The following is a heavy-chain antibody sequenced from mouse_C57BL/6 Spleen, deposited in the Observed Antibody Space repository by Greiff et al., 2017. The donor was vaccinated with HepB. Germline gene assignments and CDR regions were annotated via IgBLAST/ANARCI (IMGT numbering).Heavy chain of an antibody. CDR3: ARITTVVATEARYFDV. D-gene: IGHD1-1*01. CDR2: IYPRSGNT. V-gene: IGHV1-81*01. CDR1: GYTFTSYG. Sequence: QVQLKQSGAELARPGASVKLSCKASGYTFTSYGISWVKQRTGQGLEWIGEIYPRSGNTYYNEKFKGKATLTADKSSSTAYMELRSLTSEDSAVYFCARITTVVATEARYFDVWGTGTTVTVSS. J-gene: IGHJ1*03.